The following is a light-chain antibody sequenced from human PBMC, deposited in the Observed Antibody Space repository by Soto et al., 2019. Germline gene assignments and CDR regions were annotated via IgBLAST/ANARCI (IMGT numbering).Light chain of an antibody. CDR3: SSHTSGSTRG. V-gene: IGLV2-14*01. CDR1: SGYVGGYDY. Sequence: QSVLGQPASVSVAPGQSIAIFCTRTSGYVGGYDYVPWYQQHPDKAPKPMIYEVTKRPSGVSNRFSGSKSGNTASLTISGLQPEDEADYYCSSHTSGSTRGFGSGTKVTVL. CDR2: EVT. J-gene: IGLJ1*01.